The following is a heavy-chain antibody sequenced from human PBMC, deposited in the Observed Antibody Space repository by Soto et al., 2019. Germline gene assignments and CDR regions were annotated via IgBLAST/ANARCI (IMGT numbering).Heavy chain of an antibody. Sequence: ASVKVSFKASGYTFTSYYMHWVRQAPGQGLEWMGIINPSGGSTSYAQKFQGRVTMTRDTSTSTVYMELSSLRSEDTAVYYCARGPSGYDFPPYGMDVWGQGTTVTVSS. CDR1: GYTFTSYY. CDR3: ARGPSGYDFPPYGMDV. V-gene: IGHV1-46*01. CDR2: INPSGGST. D-gene: IGHD5-12*01. J-gene: IGHJ6*02.